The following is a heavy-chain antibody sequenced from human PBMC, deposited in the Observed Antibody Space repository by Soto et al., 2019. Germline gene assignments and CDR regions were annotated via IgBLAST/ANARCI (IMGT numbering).Heavy chain of an antibody. CDR2: ISSSGSTI. V-gene: IGHV3-48*03. D-gene: IGHD5-12*01. Sequence: VQLVESGGGLVQRGGSLRLSCAAAGFIFSDYDMNWVRQAPGKGLEWVSYISSSGSTIDYADSVKGRFTISRDNTNHSLDLQINSLRAVDTAVYECAGEVDIVASVYCYCLDVWGQGTTVTV. CDR3: AGEVDIVASVYCYCLDV. J-gene: IGHJ6*02. CDR1: GFIFSDYD.